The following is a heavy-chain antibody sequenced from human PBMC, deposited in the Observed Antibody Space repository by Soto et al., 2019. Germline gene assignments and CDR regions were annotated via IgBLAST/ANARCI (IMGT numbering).Heavy chain of an antibody. V-gene: IGHV4-30-4*01. CDR1: GGSISSGDYY. CDR3: GRYAGYVDS. Sequence: SETLSLTCTVSGGSISSGDYYWSWIRQPPGKGLEWIGYIYYSGSTYYNPSLKSRVTISVDTSKNQFSLKLTSVTAADTAVYYCGRYAGYVDSWGQGTLVTVSS. CDR2: IYYSGST. D-gene: IGHD2-15*01. J-gene: IGHJ4*02.